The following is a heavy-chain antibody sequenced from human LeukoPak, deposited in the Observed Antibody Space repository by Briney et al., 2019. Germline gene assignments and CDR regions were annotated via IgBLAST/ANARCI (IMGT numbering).Heavy chain of an antibody. CDR2: INPSGGST. CDR3: ARDRVVVVPAAMSSGYDY. CDR1: GYTFTSYY. Sequence: LGASVKVSCKASGYTFTSYYMHWVRQAPGQGLEWMRIINPSGGSTSYAQKFQGRVTMTRDTSTSTVYMELSSLRSEDTAVYYCARDRVVVVPAAMSSGYDYWGQGTLVTVSS. V-gene: IGHV1-46*01. D-gene: IGHD2-2*01. J-gene: IGHJ4*02.